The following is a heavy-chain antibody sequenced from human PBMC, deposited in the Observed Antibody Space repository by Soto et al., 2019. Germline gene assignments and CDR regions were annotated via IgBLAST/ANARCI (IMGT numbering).Heavy chain of an antibody. Sequence: PGGSLRLSCAASGFTFSSYSMNWVRQAPGKWLEWISYISSDFNTIYYADSVKGRFTISRDNAKNSLYLQMNSLRAEDTAVYYCAKLTYPSDSTGYYYERVSGWIDSWGQGTLVTVSS. D-gene: IGHD3-22*01. CDR2: ISSDFNTI. V-gene: IGHV3-48*03. CDR3: AKLTYPSDSTGYYYERVSGWIDS. J-gene: IGHJ5*01. CDR1: GFTFSSYS.